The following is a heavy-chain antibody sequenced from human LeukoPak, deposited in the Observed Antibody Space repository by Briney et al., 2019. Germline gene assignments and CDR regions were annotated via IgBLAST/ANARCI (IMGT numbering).Heavy chain of an antibody. CDR1: GGTFSSYA. V-gene: IGHV1-69*13. CDR3: ARGGKYYYDSSGYYLDY. CDR2: IIPIFGTA. Sequence: ASVKVSCKASGGTFSSYAISWVRQAPGQGLEWMGGIIPIFGTANYAQKFQGRVTITADESTSTAYMELGSLRSEDTAVYYCARGGKYYYDSSGYYLDYWGQGTLVTVSS. J-gene: IGHJ4*02. D-gene: IGHD3-22*01.